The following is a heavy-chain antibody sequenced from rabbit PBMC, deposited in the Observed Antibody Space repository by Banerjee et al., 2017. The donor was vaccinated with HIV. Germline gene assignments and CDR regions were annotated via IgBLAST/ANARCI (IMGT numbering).Heavy chain of an antibody. V-gene: IGHV1S45*01. Sequence: QEQLEESGGDLVKPEGSLTLTCTASGFDFSSDYDMCWVRQAPGKGLEWIGCIYTSSGSTDYATWAKGRFTISKTSWTTVTLQMTSLTAADTATYFCARSVAGADWNFDLWGPGTL. D-gene: IGHD4-2*01. CDR3: ARSVAGADWNFDL. CDR1: GFDFSSDYD. CDR2: IYTSSGST. J-gene: IGHJ4*01.